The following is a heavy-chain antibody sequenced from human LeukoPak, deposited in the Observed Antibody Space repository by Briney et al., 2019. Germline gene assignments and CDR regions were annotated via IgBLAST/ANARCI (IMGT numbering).Heavy chain of an antibody. D-gene: IGHD3-22*01. CDR1: GYTFTSYG. CDR2: IIAYNGNT. Sequence: ASVKVSCKASGYTFTSYGISWVRQAPGQGLEWMGWIIAYNGNTNYAQKPQGRVTMTTDTSTSTAYMELRSLRSDDTAVYYCARVGTYYYDSSGYYSENDAFDIWGQGTMVTVSS. CDR3: ARVGTYYYDSSGYYSENDAFDI. J-gene: IGHJ3*02. V-gene: IGHV1-18*01.